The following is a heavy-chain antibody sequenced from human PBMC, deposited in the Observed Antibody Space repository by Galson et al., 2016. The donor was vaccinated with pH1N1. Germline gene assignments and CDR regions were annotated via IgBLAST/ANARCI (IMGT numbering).Heavy chain of an antibody. Sequence: LRLSCAASGFTFSGSAMHWVRQASGKGLEWVGRIRSKANTYATAYAASVKGRFIISRDDSQNTAYLQMNSLKAEDTAVYYCTRSITGVTAHFDYWGQGTLVTVSS. CDR2: IRSKANTYAT. J-gene: IGHJ4*02. D-gene: IGHD1-20*01. CDR1: GFTFSGSA. V-gene: IGHV3-73*01. CDR3: TRSITGVTAHFDY.